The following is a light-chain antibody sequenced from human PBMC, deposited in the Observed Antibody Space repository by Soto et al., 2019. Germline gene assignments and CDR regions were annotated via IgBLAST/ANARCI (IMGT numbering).Light chain of an antibody. Sequence: QSVLTQPASVFGSPAQSITISCTGTSSDVGGYNFDSWYQQHPGKAPKLMIYEVSNRPSGVSNRFSGSKSGNTASLTISGLQPEDEADYYCSSYTTSSTVVFGTGTKVTVL. CDR3: SSYTTSSTVV. CDR2: EVS. CDR1: SSDVGGYNF. V-gene: IGLV2-14*03. J-gene: IGLJ1*01.